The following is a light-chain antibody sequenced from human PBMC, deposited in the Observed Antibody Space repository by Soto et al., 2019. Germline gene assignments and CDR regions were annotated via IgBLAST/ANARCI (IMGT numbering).Light chain of an antibody. CDR1: SSDVGSYNR. CDR3: SSSTSSNTYV. Sequence: QSALTQPPSVSGSPGQSITISCTGTSSDVGSYNRVSWYQQPPGTAPKVMIYEVSNRPSGVPDRFSGSKSGNTASLTISGLQPEDEADYYCSSSTSSNTYVFGTGTKVTVL. CDR2: EVS. V-gene: IGLV2-18*02. J-gene: IGLJ1*01.